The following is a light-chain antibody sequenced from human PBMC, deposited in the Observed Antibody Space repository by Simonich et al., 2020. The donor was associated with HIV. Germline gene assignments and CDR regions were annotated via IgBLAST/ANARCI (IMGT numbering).Light chain of an antibody. CDR3: QQYNSYSWT. CDR1: QGISSY. V-gene: IGKV1-9*01. J-gene: IGKJ1*01. CDR2: AAS. Sequence: DIQLTQSPSFLSASVGDGVTITCRARQGISSYLAWYQQKPGKAPKLLIYAASTLQSGVPSRFSGSGSGTEFTLTISSLQPEDFATYYCQQYNSYSWTFGQGTKVEIK.